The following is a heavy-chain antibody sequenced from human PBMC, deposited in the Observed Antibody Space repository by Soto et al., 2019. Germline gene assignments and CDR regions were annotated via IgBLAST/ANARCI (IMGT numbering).Heavy chain of an antibody. D-gene: IGHD2-2*01. Sequence: GSLRLSCAASGFTFSSYGMHWVRQAPGKGLEWVAVISYDGSNKYYADSVKGRFTISRDNSKNTLYLQMNSLRAEDTAVYYCAQPASTYYYYYYMDVWGKGTTVTVSS. CDR2: ISYDGSNK. V-gene: IGHV3-30*18. J-gene: IGHJ6*03. CDR1: GFTFSSYG. CDR3: AQPASTYYYYYYMDV.